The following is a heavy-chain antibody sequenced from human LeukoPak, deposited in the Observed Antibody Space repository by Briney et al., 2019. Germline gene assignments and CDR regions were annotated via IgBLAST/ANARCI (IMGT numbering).Heavy chain of an antibody. CDR1: GGTFSSYA. Sequence: ASVKVSCKASGGTFSSYAIRWVRQAPGQGLEWMGIINPSGGSTSYAQKFQGRVTMTRDTSTSTVYMELSSLRSGDTAVYYCARGSIGRHFDYWGQGTLVTVSS. J-gene: IGHJ4*02. D-gene: IGHD1-14*01. V-gene: IGHV1-46*01. CDR2: INPSGGST. CDR3: ARGSIGRHFDY.